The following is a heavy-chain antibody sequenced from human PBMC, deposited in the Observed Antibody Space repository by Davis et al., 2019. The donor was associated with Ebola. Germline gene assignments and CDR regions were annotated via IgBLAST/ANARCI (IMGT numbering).Heavy chain of an antibody. CDR1: GYTFTSYT. V-gene: IGHV1-18*04. J-gene: IGHJ4*02. D-gene: IGHD1-1*01. CDR2: ISAYNGDT. CDR3: ARAQFPTTSDH. Sequence: ASVKVSCKASGYTFTSYTISWVRQAPGQGLEWMGWISAYNGDTNYAQNVQGRVIMTSDTATTTAYMEVGSLRSDDTAVYYCARAQFPTTSDHWGQGTLVTVSS.